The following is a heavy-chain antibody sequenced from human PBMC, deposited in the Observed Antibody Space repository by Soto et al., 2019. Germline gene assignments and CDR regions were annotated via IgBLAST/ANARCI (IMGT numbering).Heavy chain of an antibody. Sequence: SETLSLTCTVSGGSISSGGYYWSWIRQHPGKGLEWIGYIYYSGSTYYNPSLKSRVTISVENSKNQFSLKLSSVTAADTAVYYCARDTQYYYDSSGYLSWFDPWGQGTLVTVSS. CDR1: GGSISSGGYY. D-gene: IGHD3-22*01. CDR2: IYYSGST. V-gene: IGHV4-31*03. CDR3: ARDTQYYYDSSGYLSWFDP. J-gene: IGHJ5*02.